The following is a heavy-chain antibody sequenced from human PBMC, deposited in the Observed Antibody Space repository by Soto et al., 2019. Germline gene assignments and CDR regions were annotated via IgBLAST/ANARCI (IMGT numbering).Heavy chain of an antibody. D-gene: IGHD6-19*01. J-gene: IGHJ4*02. CDR3: AKVSNKWAVAQRGYFDY. CDR1: GFTFSNYA. Sequence: EVQVLDSGGGLVQPGGSQRLSCEASGFTFSNYAMSWVRQAPGKGLEWVSTISATGSTLYADSVKGRFTISRDNSKNPVYLQMNFRRAEDRAVYYCAKVSNKWAVAQRGYFDYWGQGTLVTVSS. V-gene: IGHV3-23*01. CDR2: ISATGST.